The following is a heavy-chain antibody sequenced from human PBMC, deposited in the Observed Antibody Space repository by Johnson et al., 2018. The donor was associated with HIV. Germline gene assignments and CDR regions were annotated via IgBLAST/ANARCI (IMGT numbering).Heavy chain of an antibody. CDR3: AWEDDYSNYGSAFDS. D-gene: IGHD4-11*01. Sequence: QVQLVESGGGVVQPGRSLRLSCAASRFTFSTYAMHWVRQAPGKGLEWVAVISYDGSNKYYADSVKGRFTISRDNSKNTRYLQMNSLGAEDTAVYYCAWEDDYSNYGSAFDSWGQGTMVTVSS. CDR1: RFTFSTYA. CDR2: ISYDGSNK. J-gene: IGHJ3*02. V-gene: IGHV3-30*04.